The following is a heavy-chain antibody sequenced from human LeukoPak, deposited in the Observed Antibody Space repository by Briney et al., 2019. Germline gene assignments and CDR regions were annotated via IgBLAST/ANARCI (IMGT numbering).Heavy chain of an antibody. CDR1: GFRFDNYA. V-gene: IGHV3-23*01. D-gene: IGHD5-12*01. J-gene: IGHJ4*02. Sequence: PGGPLRLSWVACGFRFDNYAMNWLREARGEGLEGVSLFIGSSVSTFSADSVKGRFTISRDKSKNTLYLQMNSLRAEDTAVYYCAKGAYDYIEIAYSDYWGQGSLVTVSS. CDR3: AKGAYDYIEIAYSDY. CDR2: FIGSSVST.